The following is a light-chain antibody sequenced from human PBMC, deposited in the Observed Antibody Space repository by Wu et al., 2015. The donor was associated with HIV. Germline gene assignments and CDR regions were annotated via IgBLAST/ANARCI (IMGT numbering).Light chain of an antibody. CDR1: QSVSSY. Sequence: EIVMTQSPATLSVSPGERATLSCRASQSVSSYLAWYQQKAGQAPRLLIYGASNRATGIPARFSGSGSGTEFTLTISSMQSEDFAVYYCQQYNNWPPFTFGQGTRLEIK. J-gene: IGKJ5*01. CDR3: QQYNNWPPFT. CDR2: GAS. V-gene: IGKV3-15*01.